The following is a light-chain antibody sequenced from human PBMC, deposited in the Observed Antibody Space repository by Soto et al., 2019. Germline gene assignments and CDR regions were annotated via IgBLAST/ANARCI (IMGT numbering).Light chain of an antibody. J-gene: IGLJ1*01. CDR1: TGAVTSGHY. CDR2: DTS. V-gene: IGLV7-46*01. CDR3: LLSYSGALYV. Sequence: QAVVTQEPSLTVSRGGTVTLTCGSSTGAVTSGHYPYWFQQKPGQAPRTLIYDTSNKHSWTPARFSGSLLGGKAALTLSGAQPEDEAEYYCLLSYSGALYVFGTGTKVTVL.